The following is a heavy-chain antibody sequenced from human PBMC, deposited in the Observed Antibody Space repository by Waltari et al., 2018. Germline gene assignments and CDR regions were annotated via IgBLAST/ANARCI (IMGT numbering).Heavy chain of an antibody. D-gene: IGHD7-27*01. J-gene: IGHJ6*03. CDR2: IIPIFGIP. CDR1: GGPFGGYG. Sequence: VQLVQSGAELRTPGSSVKVSCKASGGPFGGYGISWVRLVPGQRLEWMGVIIPIFGIPDHSQKFQGRLTITADESTSTVYMELSSLTSEDTAVYYCATHKLGVSQHYYHMDVWGKGTAVTISS. CDR3: ATHKLGVSQHYYHMDV. V-gene: IGHV1-69*12.